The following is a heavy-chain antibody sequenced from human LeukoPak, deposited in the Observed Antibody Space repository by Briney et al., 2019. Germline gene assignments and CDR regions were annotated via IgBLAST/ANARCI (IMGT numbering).Heavy chain of an antibody. CDR1: GGSFSGYY. CDR3: AREYSTSSTAFDI. Sequence: SETLSLTRAVYGGSFSGYYWSWIRQPPGKGLEWIGEINHSGSTNYNPPLKSRVTISVDTSKNQFSLKVSSVTAADTAVYFCAREYSTSSTAFDIWGQGTMVTVSS. D-gene: IGHD6-6*01. CDR2: INHSGST. J-gene: IGHJ3*02. V-gene: IGHV4-34*01.